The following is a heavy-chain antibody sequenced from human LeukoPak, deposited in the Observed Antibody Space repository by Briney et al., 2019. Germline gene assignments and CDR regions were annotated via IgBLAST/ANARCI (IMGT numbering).Heavy chain of an antibody. V-gene: IGHV3-21*01. J-gene: IGHJ6*03. CDR1: GFTFSAYN. CDR3: ARDPYSGGYGAYYYYYMDV. D-gene: IGHD6-19*01. Sequence: GGSLRLSCAASGFTFSAYNMNWVRRTPGKGLEWVSSITTSSSYMFYADSVRGRFPISRDNSENSLYLQMKSLRDEDTAVYYCARDPYSGGYGAYYYYYMDVWGKGTTVTVSS. CDR2: ITTSSSYM.